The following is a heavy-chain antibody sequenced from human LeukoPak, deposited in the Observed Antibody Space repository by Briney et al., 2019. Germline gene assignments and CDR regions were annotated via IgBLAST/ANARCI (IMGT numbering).Heavy chain of an antibody. J-gene: IGHJ4*02. CDR3: ARETAYGSGSYYIPGPFDY. CDR2: INHSGST. Sequence: SETLSLTCAVYGGSFSGYYWSWIRQPPGKGLEWIGEINHSGSTSYNPSLKSRVTISVDTSKNQFSLKLSSVTAADTAVYYCARETAYGSGSYYIPGPFDYWGQGTLVTVSS. D-gene: IGHD3-10*01. CDR1: GGSFSGYY. V-gene: IGHV4-34*01.